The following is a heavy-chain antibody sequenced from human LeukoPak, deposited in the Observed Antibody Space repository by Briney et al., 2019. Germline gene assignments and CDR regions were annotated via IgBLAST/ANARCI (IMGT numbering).Heavy chain of an antibody. CDR1: GFTFNSYI. D-gene: IGHD4-23*01. V-gene: IGHV3-21*01. CDR2: ISSSTSYI. Sequence: GGSLRLSCAASGFTFNSYIMYWVRPAPGRGLEWVSSISSSTSYIYYADAVKGRFTISRDNAKNSLYLQMNSMRAEDTAVYYCARVDNYGGNPPDYWGQGTLVTVSS. J-gene: IGHJ4*02. CDR3: ARVDNYGGNPPDY.